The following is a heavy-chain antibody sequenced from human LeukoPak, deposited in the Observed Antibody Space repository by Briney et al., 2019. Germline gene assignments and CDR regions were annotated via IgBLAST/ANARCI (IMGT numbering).Heavy chain of an antibody. CDR2: IIPIFGTA. CDR1: GGTFSSYA. J-gene: IGHJ4*02. D-gene: IGHD5-18*01. V-gene: IGHV1-69*13. CDR3: ASSEGTAMVPHYFDY. Sequence: ASVKVSCKASGGTFSSYAISWVRQGPGQGLEWMGGIIPIFGTANYAQKFQGRVTITADESTSTAYMELSSLRSEDTAVYYCASSEGTAMVPHYFDYWGQGTLVTVSS.